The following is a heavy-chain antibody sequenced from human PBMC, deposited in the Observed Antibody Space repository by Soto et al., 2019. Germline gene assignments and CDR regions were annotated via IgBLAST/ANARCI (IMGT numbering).Heavy chain of an antibody. CDR1: GGSISSGNYY. V-gene: IGHV4-30-4*01. J-gene: IGHJ1*01. CDR2: IYYSGST. Sequence: SETLSLTCTVSGGSISSGNYYWSWIRQPPGKGLEWIGYIYYSGSTYYNPSLKSRVTISIDTSNNQCSLKMNSVTAADTAVYYCTTGSGWTSEHWGRGTLVTISS. CDR3: TTGSGWTSEH. D-gene: IGHD6-19*01.